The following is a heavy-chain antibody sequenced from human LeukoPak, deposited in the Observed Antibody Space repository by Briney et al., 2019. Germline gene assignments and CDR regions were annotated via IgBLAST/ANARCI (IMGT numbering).Heavy chain of an antibody. J-gene: IGHJ3*02. V-gene: IGHV3-23*01. CDR2: ISGSGGST. CDR1: GFTFSSYA. D-gene: IGHD2-2*01. Sequence: GGSLRLSCAASGFTFSSYAMSWVRQAPAKGLEWVSAISGSGGSTYYADSVKGRFTISRDNSKNTLYLQMNSLRAEDTAVYYCAKDTGRYQLLLGAFDIWGQGTMVTVSS. CDR3: AKDTGRYQLLLGAFDI.